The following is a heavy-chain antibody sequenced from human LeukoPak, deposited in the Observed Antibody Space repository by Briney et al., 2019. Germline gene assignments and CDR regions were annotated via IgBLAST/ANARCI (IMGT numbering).Heavy chain of an antibody. CDR2: INQNGSET. D-gene: IGHD3-22*01. V-gene: IGHV3-7*01. Sequence: GGSLRLSCAASGFTSSTYWMTWVRQAPGKGLEWVANINQNGSETYYVDSVKGRFTISRDNAKNSLYLQMNSLRVEDAAVYYCARKKYYYDTSTYGWFDPWGQGISVTVSS. CDR1: GFTSSTYW. CDR3: ARKKYYYDTSTYGWFDP. J-gene: IGHJ5*02.